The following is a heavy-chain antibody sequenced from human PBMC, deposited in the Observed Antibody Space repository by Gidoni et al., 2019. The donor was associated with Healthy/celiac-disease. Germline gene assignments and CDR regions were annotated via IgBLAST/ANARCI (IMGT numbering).Heavy chain of an antibody. V-gene: IGHV5-51*01. CDR1: GYSFTSYW. J-gene: IGHJ6*03. D-gene: IGHD3-22*01. Sequence: EVQLVQSGAEVKQPGESLKISGKGSGYSFTSYWIGWVRQMPGKGLEWMGIIYSGDSDTRYSPSCQGQVTISADKSISTAYLQWSSLKASDTAMYYCARLFSSGYPYYYYYMDVWGKGTTVTVSS. CDR3: ARLFSSGYPYYYYYMDV. CDR2: IYSGDSDT.